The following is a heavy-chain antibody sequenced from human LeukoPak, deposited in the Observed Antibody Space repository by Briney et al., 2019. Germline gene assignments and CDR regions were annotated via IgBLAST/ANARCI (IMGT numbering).Heavy chain of an antibody. Sequence: SETLSLTCTVSGGSISSSSYYWGWIRQPPGKGLEWIGSIYYSGSTYYNPSLKSRVTISVGTSKNQFSLRLRSVTAADTTVYYCARGRGIRYTRRGTFDIWGQGTMVTVSS. CDR3: ARGRGIRYTRRGTFDI. J-gene: IGHJ3*02. CDR1: GGSISSSSYY. D-gene: IGHD3-16*02. V-gene: IGHV4-39*01. CDR2: IYYSGST.